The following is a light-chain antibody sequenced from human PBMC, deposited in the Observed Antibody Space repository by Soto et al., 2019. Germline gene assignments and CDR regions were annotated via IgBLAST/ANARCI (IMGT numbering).Light chain of an antibody. CDR3: AAWDDSLNACV. J-gene: IGLJ1*01. V-gene: IGLV1-44*01. CDR1: SSNIGSKT. Sequence: QSVLTQAPSASGTPGQRVTISCSGISSNIGSKTVNWYQQLPGMAPKLLIFNNHQRPSAVPDRFSGSKSGTSASLAISGLQSEDEADYYCAAWDDSLNACVFGTGTKVTVL. CDR2: NNH.